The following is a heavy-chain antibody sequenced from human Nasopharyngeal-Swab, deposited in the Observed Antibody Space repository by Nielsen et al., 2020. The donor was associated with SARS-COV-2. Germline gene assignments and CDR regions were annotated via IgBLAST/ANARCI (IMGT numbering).Heavy chain of an antibody. CDR3: ARAEEMYYYDSSGPFDY. D-gene: IGHD3-22*01. V-gene: IGHV3-30*03. Sequence: GSLRLSCAASGFTFSTYGMHWVRQAPGKGLEWVAVMSNDGKNIYYADSVKGRFTISRDNSKNTLYLQMNSLRADDTAVYYCARAEEMYYYDSSGPFDYWGQGTLVTVSS. CDR2: MSNDGKNI. CDR1: GFTFSTYG. J-gene: IGHJ4*02.